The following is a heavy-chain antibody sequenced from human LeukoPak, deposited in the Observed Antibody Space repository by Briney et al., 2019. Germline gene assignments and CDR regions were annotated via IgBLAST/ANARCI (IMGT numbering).Heavy chain of an antibody. CDR1: GFTVSSNY. Sequence: GGSLRLSCAASGFTVSSNYMSWVRQAPGKGLEWVSAIYSGGTTYYADSVKGRFSISRDNSKNTLYLQMNSLRGEDTAVYYCAGTPTGVNHFDNWGQGTLVTVSS. CDR2: IYSGGTT. V-gene: IGHV3-53*01. J-gene: IGHJ4*02. D-gene: IGHD3-3*01. CDR3: AGTPTGVNHFDN.